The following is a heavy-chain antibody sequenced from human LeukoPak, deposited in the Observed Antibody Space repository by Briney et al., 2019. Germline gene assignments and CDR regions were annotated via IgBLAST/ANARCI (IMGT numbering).Heavy chain of an antibody. D-gene: IGHD3-22*01. Sequence: ASVKVSCKASGYTFTGYYMHWVRQAPGQGLEWMGWINPNSGGTNYAQKFQGRVTMTRDTSISTAYMKLSRLRSDDTAVYYCARDYEEYYYDSSGYYAWFDPWGQGTLVTVSS. CDR3: ARDYEEYYYDSSGYYAWFDP. V-gene: IGHV1-2*02. J-gene: IGHJ5*02. CDR2: INPNSGGT. CDR1: GYTFTGYY.